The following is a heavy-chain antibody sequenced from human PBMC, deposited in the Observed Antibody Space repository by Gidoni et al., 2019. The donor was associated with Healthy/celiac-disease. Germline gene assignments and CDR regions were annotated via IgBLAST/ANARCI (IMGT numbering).Heavy chain of an antibody. V-gene: IGHV4-34*01. J-gene: IGHJ4*02. D-gene: IGHD6-13*01. CDR1: GGSFSGYY. CDR3: ARAPLEQQLASHFDY. Sequence: QGQLQQWGAGLLKPSETLSLTCAVDGGSFSGYYWSWIRQPPGKGLEWIGEINHSGSTNYNPSLKSRVTISVDTSKNQFSLKLSSVTAADTAVYYCARAPLEQQLASHFDYWGQGTLVTVSS. CDR2: INHSGST.